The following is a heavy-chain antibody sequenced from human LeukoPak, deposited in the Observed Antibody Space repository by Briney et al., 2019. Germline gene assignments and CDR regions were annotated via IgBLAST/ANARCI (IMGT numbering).Heavy chain of an antibody. CDR1: GFIFSHHG. CDR2: IWSDGTNR. J-gene: IGHJ4*01. D-gene: IGHD4-11*01. V-gene: IGHV3-33*01. Sequence: GGSLRLSCAASGFIFSHHGMPWVRQAPGQGLEWVAVIWSDGTNRFYADSVKGRFTISRDNSQNTVFLQMDSLRVKDTAIYYCARDAQRGFDYSNSLKYWGHGTLVTVSS. CDR3: ARDAQRGFDYSNSLKY.